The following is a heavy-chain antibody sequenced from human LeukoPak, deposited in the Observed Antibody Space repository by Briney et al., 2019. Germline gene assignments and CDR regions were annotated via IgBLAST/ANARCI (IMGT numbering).Heavy chain of an antibody. V-gene: IGHV3-23*01. J-gene: IGHJ4*02. CDR1: GFTFNNYA. D-gene: IGHD6-19*01. CDR3: AKVRDTSGWYHFDN. Sequence: GGSLLLSCAASGFTFNNYAMNWVRQAPGKGLEWVSGISYGGANTHYADSVKGRFTVSRDNSRNTLHLEMNSLRAEDTAVYYCAKVRDTSGWYHFDNWGQGTLVTVSS. CDR2: ISYGGANT.